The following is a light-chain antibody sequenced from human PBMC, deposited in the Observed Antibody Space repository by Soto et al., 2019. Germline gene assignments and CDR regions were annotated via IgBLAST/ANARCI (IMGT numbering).Light chain of an antibody. CDR3: QQYYSYPRT. CDR2: AAS. J-gene: IGKJ1*01. V-gene: IGKV1-8*01. Sequence: IQLFQSPSSVSASVGDTVTITCRATQHISSYLAWYQQKPGKAPNLLIYAASTLQSGVPSRFSGSGSGTDFTLTISCLQSEDFATYYCQQYYSYPRTFGQGTKVDIK. CDR1: QHISSY.